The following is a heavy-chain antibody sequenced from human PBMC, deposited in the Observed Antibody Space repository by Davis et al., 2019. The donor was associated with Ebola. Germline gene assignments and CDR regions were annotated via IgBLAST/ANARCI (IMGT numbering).Heavy chain of an antibody. D-gene: IGHD2-21*01. CDR2: ISASGDTT. Sequence: GESLKISCAASGFTLRSFAMGWVRQAPGKGLEWVSAISASGDTTYYAYSVKGRFTISSDHSKNFLTLQMTSLRAEDAAIYYCARRGAGGYWWGAFDYWGQGALVSVSS. CDR1: GFTLRSFA. CDR3: ARRGAGGYWWGAFDY. J-gene: IGHJ4*02. V-gene: IGHV3-23*01.